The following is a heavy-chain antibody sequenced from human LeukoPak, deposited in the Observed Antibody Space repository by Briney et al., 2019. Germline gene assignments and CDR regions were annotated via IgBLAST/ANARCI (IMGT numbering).Heavy chain of an antibody. J-gene: IGHJ4*02. V-gene: IGHV1-24*01. CDR2: FAPEDGET. D-gene: IGHD6-19*01. CDR1: GYSLTAFT. Sequence: GASMKICCKSSGYSLTAFTMNLVRVAPGKGLGWKGGFAPEDGETIYAQKFQGRVTMTEDTSTDTAYMELSSLRSEDTAVYYCATGSPHSSGWWGVDYWGQGTLVTVSS. CDR3: ATGSPHSSGWWGVDY.